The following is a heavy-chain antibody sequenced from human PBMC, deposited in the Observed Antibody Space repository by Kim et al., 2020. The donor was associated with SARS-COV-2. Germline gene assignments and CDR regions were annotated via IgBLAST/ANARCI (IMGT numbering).Heavy chain of an antibody. J-gene: IGHJ4*02. CDR1: GFTFSDYH. CDR2: TNNDGSGT. Sequence: GGSLRLSCAASGFTFSDYHIHWVRQAPGKGLVWVSRTNNDGSGTNYADFIKGRFTVSRDNTKNTLHLQMNNLRAEDTAVYYCARDLSWILVDLWGEGALV. D-gene: IGHD1-1*01. V-gene: IGHV3-74*01. CDR3: ARDLSWILVDL.